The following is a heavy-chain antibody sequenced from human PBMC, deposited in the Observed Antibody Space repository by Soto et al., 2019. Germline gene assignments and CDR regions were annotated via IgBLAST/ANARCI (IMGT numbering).Heavy chain of an antibody. J-gene: IGHJ3*02. CDR2: ISSSSSYT. Sequence: QVQLVESGGGLVKPGGSLRLSCAASGFTFSDYYMSWIRQAPGKGLEWVSYISSSSSYTNYADSVKGRFTISRDNAKNSLYLQMNSLRAEDTAVYYCARSYGYYEATAFDIWGQGTMVTVSS. V-gene: IGHV3-11*05. CDR3: ARSYGYYEATAFDI. D-gene: IGHD4-17*01. CDR1: GFTFSDYY.